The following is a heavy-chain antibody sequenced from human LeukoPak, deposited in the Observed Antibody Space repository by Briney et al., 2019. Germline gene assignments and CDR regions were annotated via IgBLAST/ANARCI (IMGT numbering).Heavy chain of an antibody. V-gene: IGHV3-49*03. CDR1: GFTFGDYA. CDR3: TTFVVVVAATVH. D-gene: IGHD2-15*01. J-gene: IGHJ4*02. CDR2: IRSKAYGGTT. Sequence: GGSLRLSCTASGFTFGDYAMSWFRQAPGKGLEWVGFIRSKAYGGTTEYAASVKGRFTISRDDSKSIAYLQMNSLKTEDTAVYYCTTFVVVVAATVHWGQGTLVTVSS.